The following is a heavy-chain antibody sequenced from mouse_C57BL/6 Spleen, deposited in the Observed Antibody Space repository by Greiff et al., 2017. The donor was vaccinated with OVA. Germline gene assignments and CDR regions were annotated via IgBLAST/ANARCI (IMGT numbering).Heavy chain of an antibody. CDR1: GFNIKDYY. J-gene: IGHJ2*01. D-gene: IGHD2-4*01. CDR2: IDPEDGET. CDR3: AGRDYYDYDGDY. Sequence: EVQLQQSGAELVKPGASVKLSCTASGFNIKDYYMHWVKQRTEQGLEWIGRIDPEDGETKYAPKFPGKATITADTSSNTAYLQLSSLTSEDTAVXYCAGRDYYDYDGDYWGQGTTLTVSS. V-gene: IGHV14-2*01.